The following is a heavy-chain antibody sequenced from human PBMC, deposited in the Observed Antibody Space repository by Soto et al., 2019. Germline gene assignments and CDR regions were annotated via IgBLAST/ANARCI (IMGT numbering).Heavy chain of an antibody. Sequence: ASVKVSCKASGYTFTGYYMHWVRQAPGQGLEWMGWINPNSGGTNYAQKFQGWVTMTRDTSISTAYMELSRLRSDDTAVYYCARAGRIVVVPAADPVYKGFDPWGQGTLVNVSS. CDR3: ARAGRIVVVPAADPVYKGFDP. J-gene: IGHJ5*02. CDR1: GYTFTGYY. CDR2: INPNSGGT. V-gene: IGHV1-2*04. D-gene: IGHD2-2*01.